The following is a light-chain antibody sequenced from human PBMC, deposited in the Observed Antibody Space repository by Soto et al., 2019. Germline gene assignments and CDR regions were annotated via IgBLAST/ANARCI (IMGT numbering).Light chain of an antibody. Sequence: DIVMAQSPGTLSVSPGERATLLCRASQSVRSSLAWYQQKPGQAPRLFIYDASTRATGIPARFSGSGSGTELTLTISSLQSEDFAVYYCQQYNSWPETFGQGTKVDIK. CDR1: QSVRSS. CDR3: QQYNSWPET. V-gene: IGKV3-15*01. J-gene: IGKJ1*01. CDR2: DAS.